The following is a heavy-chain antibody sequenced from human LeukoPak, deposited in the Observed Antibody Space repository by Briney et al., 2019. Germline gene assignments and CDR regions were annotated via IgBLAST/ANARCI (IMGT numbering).Heavy chain of an antibody. CDR1: GGSISSHY. CDR3: ARESVALGWFDP. J-gene: IGHJ5*02. Sequence: SETLSLTCTVSGGSISSHYWSWIRQSAGKGLEWIGRIYTSGSTNYNPSLKSRVTMSVDTSKNQFSLKLSSVTAADTAVYYCARESVALGWFDPWGQGTLVTVSS. V-gene: IGHV4-4*07. CDR2: IYTSGST.